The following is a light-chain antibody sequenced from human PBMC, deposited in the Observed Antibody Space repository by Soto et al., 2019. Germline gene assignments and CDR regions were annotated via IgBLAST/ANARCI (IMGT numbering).Light chain of an antibody. Sequence: QSVLTQPASVSGSPGQSITISCTGTSSDIGGYNYVSWYQQHPDKAPKLMIYEVSKRPSGVSNRFSASKSVNTASLTISGLQAEDEADYYCCSYTSTTTRLFGGGTKLTVL. CDR3: CSYTSTTTRL. CDR1: SSDIGGYNY. J-gene: IGLJ3*02. V-gene: IGLV2-14*01. CDR2: EVS.